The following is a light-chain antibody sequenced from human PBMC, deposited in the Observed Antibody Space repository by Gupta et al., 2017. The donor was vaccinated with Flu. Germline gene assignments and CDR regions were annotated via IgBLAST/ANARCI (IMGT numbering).Light chain of an antibody. CDR1: SSDVGGSDY. J-gene: IGLJ1*01. CDR2: DVT. Sequence: ALPQPASVSGSPGQSITISCTGISSDVGGSDYVSWYQQHPDKAPKLIIYDVTNRPSGVSSRFSGSKSGNTASLTISGLQAEDETDYYCSSYTSTSTFYVFGTGTKVTVL. V-gene: IGLV2-14*01. CDR3: SSYTSTSTFYV.